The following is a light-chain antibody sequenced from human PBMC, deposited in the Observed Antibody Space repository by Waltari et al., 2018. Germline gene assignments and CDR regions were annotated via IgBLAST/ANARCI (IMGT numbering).Light chain of an antibody. Sequence: QSALTQPASVSGSPGQSITISCTGSSSDVGNYDFVSWYQQYPGKAPKVIIYEVNKRPSGVSDRFSGSKSGNTASLTISGLQPEDEADYRCCSYATRNTPVAFGGGTKVTLL. CDR3: CSYATRNTPVA. V-gene: IGLV2-23*02. J-gene: IGLJ2*01. CDR2: EVN. CDR1: SSDVGNYDF.